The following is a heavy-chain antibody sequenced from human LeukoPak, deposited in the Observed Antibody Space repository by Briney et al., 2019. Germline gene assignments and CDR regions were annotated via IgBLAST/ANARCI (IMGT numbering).Heavy chain of an antibody. CDR3: ALGYCTNGVCYHNWFDP. J-gene: IGHJ5*02. CDR1: GYTFTSYG. Sequence: ASVKVSCKASGYTFTSYGISWVRQAPGQGLEWMGWITPFNGNTNYAQKFQDRVTITRDRSMSTAYMELSSLRSEDTAMYYCALGYCTNGVCYHNWFDPWGQGTLVTVSS. D-gene: IGHD2-8*01. CDR2: ITPFNGNT. V-gene: IGHV1-45*02.